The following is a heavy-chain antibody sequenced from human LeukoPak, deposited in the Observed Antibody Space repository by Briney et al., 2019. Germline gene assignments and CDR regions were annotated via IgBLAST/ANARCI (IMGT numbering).Heavy chain of an antibody. V-gene: IGHV3-30*04. CDR1: GFTFSDYT. CDR3: ARANSSSWHYFDD. J-gene: IGHJ4*02. D-gene: IGHD6-13*01. Sequence: GGSLRLSCAASGFTFSDYTMHWVRQAPGKGLEWVAVISYDGSQKYYADSVTGRFTISRDNSKNTVYLHMNSLRAEDMAVFYCARANSSSWHYFDDWGQGTLVTVSS. CDR2: ISYDGSQK.